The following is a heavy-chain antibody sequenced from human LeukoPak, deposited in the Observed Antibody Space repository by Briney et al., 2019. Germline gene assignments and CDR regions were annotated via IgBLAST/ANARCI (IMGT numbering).Heavy chain of an antibody. Sequence: GGSLRLSCAASGFTFSNYAMSWVRQAPGKGLEWVSAITGSGGNTYYPDSVKGRFTISRDNSKNTVFLQMNSLRAEDTAVYYCAKWGDYDVLTGYYVSDYWGQGALVTVSS. CDR1: GFTFSNYA. D-gene: IGHD3-9*01. CDR2: ITGSGGNT. J-gene: IGHJ4*02. CDR3: AKWGDYDVLTGYYVSDY. V-gene: IGHV3-23*01.